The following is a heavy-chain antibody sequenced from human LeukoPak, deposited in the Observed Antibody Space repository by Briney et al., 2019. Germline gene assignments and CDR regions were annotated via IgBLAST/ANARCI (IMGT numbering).Heavy chain of an antibody. CDR3: AKYGSYNYYDRSPDY. J-gene: IGHJ4*02. D-gene: IGHD3-22*01. CDR1: GFTFSSYG. V-gene: IGHV3-30*18. CDR2: ISYDGSNK. Sequence: PGRSLRLSCAASGFTFSSYGMHWVRQAPGKGLEWVAVISYDGSNKYYANSVKGRFTISRDNSKNTLYLQMNSLRAEDTAVYFCAKYGSYNYYDRSPDYWGQGTLVTVSS.